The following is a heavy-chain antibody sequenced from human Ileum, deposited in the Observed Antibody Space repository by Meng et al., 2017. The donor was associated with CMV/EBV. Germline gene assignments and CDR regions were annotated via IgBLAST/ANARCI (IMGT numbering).Heavy chain of an antibody. CDR3: AKDYIASLANDY. J-gene: IGHJ4*02. D-gene: IGHD2-21*01. Sequence: VQLLESGGGLVQPGGSLRLTCAATGFTFSRYVMNWVRQAPGKGLEWVSTIGAAGDTYYAASVKGRFTVSRDNSKNTLYLQMNSVRAEDTATYYCAKDYIASLANDYWGQGTLVTVSS. CDR2: IGAAGDT. V-gene: IGHV3-23*01. CDR1: GFTFSRYV.